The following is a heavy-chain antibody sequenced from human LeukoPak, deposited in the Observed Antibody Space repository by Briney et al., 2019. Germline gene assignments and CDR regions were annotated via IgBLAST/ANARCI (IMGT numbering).Heavy chain of an antibody. CDR1: GGSISSYY. V-gene: IGHV4-59*01. CDR2: IYYSGST. D-gene: IGHD3-3*01. J-gene: IGHJ4*02. Sequence: PSETLSLTCTVSGGSISSYYWSWIRQPPGKGLEWIGYIYYSGSTNYNPSLKSRVTISVDTSKNQFSLKLSSVTAADTAVYYCARLPLRFLEWSYFDYWGQGTLVTVSS. CDR3: ARLPLRFLEWSYFDY.